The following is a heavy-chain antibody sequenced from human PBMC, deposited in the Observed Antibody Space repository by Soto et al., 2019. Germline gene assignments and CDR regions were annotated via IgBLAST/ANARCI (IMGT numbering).Heavy chain of an antibody. D-gene: IGHD3-22*01. CDR3: AGADSSGYTFEH. CDR1: GGSITSGGYY. V-gene: IGHV4-31*03. J-gene: IGHJ4*02. CDR2: IYYSGTT. Sequence: QVQLQESGPGLVQPSQTLSLSCTVSGGSITSGGYYWSWIRQHPGKGLEWIGYIYYSGTTSYNPYLKSRLTISLDTSRNQFSLEVNAVSAADTAVYGRAGADSSGYTFEHWGQGTLVTVSS.